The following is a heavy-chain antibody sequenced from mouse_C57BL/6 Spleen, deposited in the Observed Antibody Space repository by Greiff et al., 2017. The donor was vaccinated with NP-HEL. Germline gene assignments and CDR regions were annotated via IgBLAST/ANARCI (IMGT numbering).Heavy chain of an antibody. CDR3: ARGLTGTLDY. D-gene: IGHD4-1*01. CDR1: GFTFSDYY. J-gene: IGHJ2*01. CDR2: INYDGSST. V-gene: IGHV5-16*01. Sequence: EVKLMESEGGLVQPGSSMKLSCTASGFTFSDYYMAWVRQVPEKGLEWVANINYDGSSTYYLDSLKSRFTISIDNAKNIPYLQMSSLKSEDKATECCARGLTGTLDYWGQGTTLTVSS.